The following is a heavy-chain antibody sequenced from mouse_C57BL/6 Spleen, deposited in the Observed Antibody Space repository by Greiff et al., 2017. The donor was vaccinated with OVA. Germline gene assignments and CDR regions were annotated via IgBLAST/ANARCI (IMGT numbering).Heavy chain of an antibody. J-gene: IGHJ1*03. Sequence: EVKLMESGGGLVKPGGSLKLSCAASGFTFSDYGMHWVRQAPEKGLEWVAYISSGSSTIYYADTVKGRFTISRDNAKNTLFLQMTSLRSEDTAMYYCAKYGTLRYFDVWGTGTTVTVSS. D-gene: IGHD1-1*01. CDR3: AKYGTLRYFDV. V-gene: IGHV5-17*01. CDR2: ISSGSSTI. CDR1: GFTFSDYG.